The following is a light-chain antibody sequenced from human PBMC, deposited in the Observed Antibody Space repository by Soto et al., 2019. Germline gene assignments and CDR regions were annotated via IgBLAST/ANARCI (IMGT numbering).Light chain of an antibody. CDR2: AAS. J-gene: IGKJ1*01. CDR3: AST. V-gene: IGKV1-27*01. CDR1: QGISHF. Sequence: DIQMTQSPSSLSASVGDRVTITCRASQGISHFLAWYQQKPGQVPKLLIYAASTLLPGVPSRFSGSGSGTDFTLTISSLQPEDVATYNDASTFGQGTKVEI.